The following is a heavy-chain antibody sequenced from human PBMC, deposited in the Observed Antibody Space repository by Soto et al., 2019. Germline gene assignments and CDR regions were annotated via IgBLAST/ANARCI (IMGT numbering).Heavy chain of an antibody. V-gene: IGHV3-30-3*01. CDR3: ARDGTAVAAWGYFDY. J-gene: IGHJ4*02. D-gene: IGHD6-19*01. CDR1: GFTFSSYA. CDR2: ISYDGSNK. Sequence: QVQLVESGGXVVQPGRSLRLSXAASGFTFSSYAMHWVRQAPGKGLEWVAVISYDGSNKYYADSVKGRFTISRDNSKNTLYLQMNSLRAEDTAVYYCARDGTAVAAWGYFDYWGQGTLVTVSS.